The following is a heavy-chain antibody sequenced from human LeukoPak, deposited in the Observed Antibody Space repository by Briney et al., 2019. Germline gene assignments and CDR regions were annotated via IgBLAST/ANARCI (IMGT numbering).Heavy chain of an antibody. CDR2: MSSSDDGR. CDR1: GFSFSSYA. CDR3: ARDRSSGYFDWLFDY. Sequence: PGGSLRLSCATSGFSFSSYAMSWVRQAPGKGLEWVSAMSSSDDGRYYAASVRGRFTISRDNAKNSLYLQMNSLRAEDTAVYYCARDRSSGYFDWLFDYWGQGTLVTVSS. V-gene: IGHV3-23*01. J-gene: IGHJ4*02. D-gene: IGHD3-9*01.